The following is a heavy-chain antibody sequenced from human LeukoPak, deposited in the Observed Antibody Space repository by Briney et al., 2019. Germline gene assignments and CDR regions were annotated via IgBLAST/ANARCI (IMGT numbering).Heavy chain of an antibody. CDR1: RFSFSSYA. J-gene: IGHJ4*02. CDR3: AKYQRQWLPKGGFDY. CDR2: ISYDGNNK. Sequence: GGSLRLSCAASRFSFSSYAMSWVRQAPGKGLEWVAVISYDGNNKYYADSVKGRFTISRDNSKNTLYLQMDNLRAEDTAVYYCAKYQRQWLPKGGFDYWGQGTLVTVSS. V-gene: IGHV3-30*18. D-gene: IGHD6-19*01.